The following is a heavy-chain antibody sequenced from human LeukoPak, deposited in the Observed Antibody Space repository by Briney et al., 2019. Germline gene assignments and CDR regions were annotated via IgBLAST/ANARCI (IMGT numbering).Heavy chain of an antibody. D-gene: IGHD3-3*01. CDR2: INPNSGGT. J-gene: IGHJ3*02. Sequence: ASVKVSCKASGYTFTGYYMYWVRQAPGQGLEWMGWINPNSGGTNYAQKFQGRVTMTRDTSISTAYMELSRLRSDDTAVYYCAGGGITIFGVVTSHAFDIWGQGTMVTVSS. CDR3: AGGGITIFGVVTSHAFDI. V-gene: IGHV1-2*02. CDR1: GYTFTGYY.